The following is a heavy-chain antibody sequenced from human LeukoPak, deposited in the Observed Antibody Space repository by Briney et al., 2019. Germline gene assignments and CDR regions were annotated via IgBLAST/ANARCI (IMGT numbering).Heavy chain of an antibody. V-gene: IGHV3-74*01. CDR3: ARGVAGSGSYYNVGFDF. J-gene: IGHJ4*02. CDR1: GFAFTTYW. Sequence: PGGSLRPSCAASGFAFTTYWMHWVRQAPGKGLVWVSRINTDETIANYADSVTGRFTISRDNAKNTLHLQMNSLRVEDTAVYYCARGVAGSGSYYNVGFDFWGQGALVTVSS. CDR2: INTDETIA. D-gene: IGHD3-10*01.